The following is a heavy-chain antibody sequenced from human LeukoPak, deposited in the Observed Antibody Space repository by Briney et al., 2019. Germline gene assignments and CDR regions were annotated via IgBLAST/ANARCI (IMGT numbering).Heavy chain of an antibody. J-gene: IGHJ6*03. Sequence: SVKVSCKASGGTFNSYGIIWVRQAPGQGLEWMGGIIPILGTANYAQKFQGRVTITADKSTSTAYMELSRLRSDDTAVYYCARGLSGPYYYYMDVWGKGTTVTVSS. V-gene: IGHV1-69*10. CDR2: IIPILGTA. D-gene: IGHD2-15*01. CDR3: ARGLSGPYYYYMDV. CDR1: GGTFNSYG.